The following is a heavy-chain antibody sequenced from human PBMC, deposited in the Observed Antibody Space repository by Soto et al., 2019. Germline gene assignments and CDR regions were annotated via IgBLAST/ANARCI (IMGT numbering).Heavy chain of an antibody. CDR3: ARIIVVVPAAIVPLDP. CDR2: ISAYNGNT. Sequence: ASVKVSCKASGYTFTSYGISWVRQAPGQGPEWMGWISAYNGNTNYAQKLQGRVTMTTDTSTSTAYMELRSLRSDDTAVYYCARIIVVVPAAIVPLDPWGQGTLVTVSS. J-gene: IGHJ5*02. V-gene: IGHV1-18*01. D-gene: IGHD2-2*02. CDR1: GYTFTSYG.